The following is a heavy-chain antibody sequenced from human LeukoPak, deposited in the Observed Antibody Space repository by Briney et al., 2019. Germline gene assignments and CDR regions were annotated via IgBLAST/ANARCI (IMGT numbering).Heavy chain of an antibody. CDR2: ISAISGIS. Sequence: GGSLRLSCGVSGFTFSSYAVSWVRQAPGKGLEWVSLISAISGISYYADSVKGRFTISRDNANNTLYLQMNSLRAEDTAVYYCAKVKSAMVPIFDYWGQGTQVTASS. J-gene: IGHJ4*02. CDR3: AKVKSAMVPIFDY. CDR1: GFTFSSYA. V-gene: IGHV3-23*01. D-gene: IGHD3-10*01.